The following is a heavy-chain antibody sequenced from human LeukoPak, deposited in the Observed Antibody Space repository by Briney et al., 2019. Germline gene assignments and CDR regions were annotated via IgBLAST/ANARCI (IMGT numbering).Heavy chain of an antibody. CDR2: ISYDGSNK. V-gene: IGHV3-30*04. D-gene: IGHD6-19*01. Sequence: GGSLRLSCAASGFTFSSYAMHWVRQAPGKGLEWVAVISYDGSNKYYADSVKGRFTISRDNSKNTLYLQMNSLRAEDTAVYYCARAPYSSGPRGGYYYYGMDVWGKGTTVTVSS. J-gene: IGHJ6*04. CDR1: GFTFSSYA. CDR3: ARAPYSSGPRGGYYYYGMDV.